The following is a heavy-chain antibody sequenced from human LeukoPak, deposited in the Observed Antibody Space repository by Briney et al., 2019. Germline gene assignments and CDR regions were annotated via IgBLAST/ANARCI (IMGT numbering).Heavy chain of an antibody. CDR3: ARDRDFDS. D-gene: IGHD3-10*01. CDR1: GFTFSSCA. J-gene: IGHJ5*01. Sequence: GGSLRLSCAASGFTFSSCAMSWVRQAPGKGLEWVSSISTSSSYIYYADSVKGRFTISRDNAKNSLYLQMTSLRGEDTAVYYCARDRDFDSWGQGTLVTVSS. CDR2: ISTSSSYI. V-gene: IGHV3-21*01.